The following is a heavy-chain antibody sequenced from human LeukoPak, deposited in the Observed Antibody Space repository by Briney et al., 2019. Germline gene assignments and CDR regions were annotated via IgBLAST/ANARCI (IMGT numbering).Heavy chain of an antibody. Sequence: SGPTLVNPTQTLTLTCTFSGFSLSTSGVGVGWIRQPPGKALEWLALIYWNDDKRYSPSLKSRLTITKDTSKNQVVLTMTNMDPVDTATYYCAHREYSSSSSAGGGWFDPWGQGTLVTVSS. D-gene: IGHD6-6*01. CDR2: IYWNDDK. J-gene: IGHJ5*02. CDR3: AHREYSSSSSAGGGWFDP. V-gene: IGHV2-5*01. CDR1: GFSLSTSGVG.